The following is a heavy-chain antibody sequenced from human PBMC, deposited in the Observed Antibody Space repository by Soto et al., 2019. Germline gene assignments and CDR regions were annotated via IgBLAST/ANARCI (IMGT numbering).Heavy chain of an antibody. D-gene: IGHD3-10*02. CDR1: GFIFSNNG. Sequence: GGSLRLSCVGSGFIFSNNGMHWVRQTPGKGLEWVAFMSYDGSDTFYADSVKGRFTISRDNSKNTLFLHMSNMRPEDTAMYYCTIVRVADSGLDHWGQGTLVTVS. CDR3: TIVRVADSGLDH. CDR2: MSYDGSDT. V-gene: IGHV3-30*02. J-gene: IGHJ4*02.